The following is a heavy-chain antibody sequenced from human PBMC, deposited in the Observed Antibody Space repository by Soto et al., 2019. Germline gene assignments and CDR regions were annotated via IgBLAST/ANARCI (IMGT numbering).Heavy chain of an antibody. CDR1: GYTFTGYY. Sequence: QVQLVQSGAEVKKPGASVKVSCKASGYTFTGYYMHWVRQAPGPGLEWMGWINPNSAGTNYAQKFQGRVTMTRVTSISTAYMERSRLTSDATAVYYCARTRGQTVKLFDYWGQGTLVTVSS. V-gene: IGHV1-2*02. D-gene: IGHD3-10*01. CDR2: INPNSAGT. CDR3: ARTRGQTVKLFDY. J-gene: IGHJ4*02.